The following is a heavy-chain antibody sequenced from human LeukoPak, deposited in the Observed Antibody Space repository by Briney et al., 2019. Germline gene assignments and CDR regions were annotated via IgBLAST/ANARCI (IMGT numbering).Heavy chain of an antibody. CDR2: MYYSGST. J-gene: IGHJ6*04. V-gene: IGHV4-39*07. CDR3: ARAGTTVSPAV. CDR1: GGSISSNEYY. D-gene: IGHD4-17*01. Sequence: SETLSLTCNVSGGSISSNEYYWGWIRQPPGKGLEWIANMYYSGSTYYNPSLKSRVTISIDTSKNQLSLKLSSVTAADTAVYYCARAGTTVSPAVWGKGTTVTVSS.